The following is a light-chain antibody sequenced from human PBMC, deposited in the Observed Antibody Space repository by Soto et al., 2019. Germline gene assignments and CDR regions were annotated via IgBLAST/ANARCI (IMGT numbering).Light chain of an antibody. V-gene: IGKV2-28*01. J-gene: IGKJ1*01. CDR1: QSLLHSNGYNY. Sequence: DIVMTQSPLSLPVTPGEPASISCRSSQSLLHSNGYNYLDWYLQEPGQSPRLLIYLGSNRASGVSDRFSGSGSGTVFALKISRVEGEDVGAYYCRQPLKAWTFGQGTK. CDR3: RQPLKAWT. CDR2: LGS.